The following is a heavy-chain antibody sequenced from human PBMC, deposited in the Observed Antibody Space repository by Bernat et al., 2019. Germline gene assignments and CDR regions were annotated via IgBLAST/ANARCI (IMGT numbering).Heavy chain of an antibody. D-gene: IGHD5-18*01. V-gene: IGHV3-23*01. J-gene: IGHJ4*02. CDR2: ISGSGGST. CDR1: GSTFSSYA. CDR3: AKDVTAMINIYFDY. Sequence: VQLLESGGGLVQPGGSLSPSCAAPGSTFSSYAMSWVRQAPGRGMEWVSAISGSGGSTYYADSVKGRFTISRDNSKNTLYLQMNSLRAEDTAVYYCAKDVTAMINIYFDYWGQGTLVTVSS.